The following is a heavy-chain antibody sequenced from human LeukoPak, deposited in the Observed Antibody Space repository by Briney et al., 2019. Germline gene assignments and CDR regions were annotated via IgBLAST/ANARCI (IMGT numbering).Heavy chain of an antibody. V-gene: IGHV4-59*08. D-gene: IGHD5-24*01. CDR1: GDSISSYY. CDR2: TYYSGST. Sequence: SETLSLTCTVSGDSISSYYWSWIRQPPGKGLEWIGYTYYSGSTSYNPSLKSRVAISVDMSKSQFSLELSSVTAADTAIYYCTRHKRWLQSPDAFDIWGQGTMVTVSS. CDR3: TRHKRWLQSPDAFDI. J-gene: IGHJ3*02.